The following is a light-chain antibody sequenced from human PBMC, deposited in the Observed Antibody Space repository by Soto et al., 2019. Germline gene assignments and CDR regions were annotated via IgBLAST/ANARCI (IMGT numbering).Light chain of an antibody. CDR1: QSVSSTF. CDR3: QHYRSPSYT. J-gene: IGKJ2*01. Sequence: DIVLTQSPGTLSLSPGERATLSCRVSQSVSSTFLAWYQHRPGQAPRILNFGAFNRTTGIPDRFSGSGSGKDFALTISRLEPEYCALYYCQHYRSPSYTFGQGTKFQIK. V-gene: IGKV3-20*01. CDR2: GAF.